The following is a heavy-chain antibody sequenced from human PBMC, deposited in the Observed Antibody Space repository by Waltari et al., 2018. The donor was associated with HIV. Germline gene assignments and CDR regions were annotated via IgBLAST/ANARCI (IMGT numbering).Heavy chain of an antibody. CDR3: AKDRAFFQVGYSII. D-gene: IGHD5-12*01. Sequence: QVQLVESGGGVVQPGRSLRLSCAASGFTFNNHGIHWVRQAPGKGLEWVAVISYDRSTKDYADSGKGRFTISRDNSKKTVYLQMNSLRAEDTAVYYCAKDRAFFQVGYSIIWGQGTLVTVSS. CDR1: GFTFNNHG. CDR2: ISYDRSTK. V-gene: IGHV3-30*18. J-gene: IGHJ4*02.